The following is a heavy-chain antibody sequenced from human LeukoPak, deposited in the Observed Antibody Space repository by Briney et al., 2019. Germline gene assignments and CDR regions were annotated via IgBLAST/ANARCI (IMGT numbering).Heavy chain of an antibody. J-gene: IGHJ4*02. CDR1: GGSISNYY. CDR3: ARGRWLQFSD. CDR2: IYFTGST. V-gene: IGHV4-59*01. D-gene: IGHD5-24*01. Sequence: TETLSLTCTVSGGSISNYYWNWIRQPPGKGLEWIGYIYFTGSTNYNPSLKSRVTISLDTSKNQFSLKLSSVTAADTAIYYCARGRWLQFSDWGPGTLVTVSS.